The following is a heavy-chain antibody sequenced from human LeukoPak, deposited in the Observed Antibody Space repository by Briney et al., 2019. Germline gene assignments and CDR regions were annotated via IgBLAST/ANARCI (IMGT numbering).Heavy chain of an antibody. Sequence: GAPVKVSSRASGYTSIDSYSNWVRQPPGQGPEWMGRINVKSGATDYAQKFQGRATVTRDTSISTAYMELSSLRSDDTAVYYCARVGRESSTGWLDYWGQGTLVTVSS. D-gene: IGHD6-19*01. CDR2: INVKSGAT. J-gene: IGHJ4*02. CDR1: GYTSIDSY. CDR3: ARVGRESSTGWLDY. V-gene: IGHV1-2*06.